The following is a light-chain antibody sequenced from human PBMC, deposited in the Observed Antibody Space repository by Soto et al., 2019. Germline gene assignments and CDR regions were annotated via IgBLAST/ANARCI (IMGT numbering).Light chain of an antibody. J-gene: IGKJ1*01. CDR3: QQHNNCPGT. V-gene: IGKV3-15*01. CDR2: XAS. CDR1: QSVSRRY. Sequence: ESVLTQSPDTLSSSPGERHTLSCRASQSVSRRYLAWYQQKPGQAPRLLIYXASTRATGIQARFSGSGSGTEFTLTISSPQSDDFAVYYCQQHNNCPGTFGQGTKVDI.